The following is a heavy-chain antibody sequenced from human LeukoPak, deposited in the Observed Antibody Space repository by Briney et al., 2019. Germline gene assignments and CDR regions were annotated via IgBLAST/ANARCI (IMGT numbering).Heavy chain of an antibody. CDR1: GGIFSSYA. CDR3: ATAVAGTSVQVDAFDI. V-gene: IGHV1-69*01. D-gene: IGHD6-19*01. Sequence: SVKVSCKASGGIFSSYAISWVRQAPGQGLEWMGGIIRIFGTANYAQRFQGRVTITADESTSTAYMDLSSLRSEDTAVYYCATAVAGTSVQVDAFDIWGQGTMVTVSS. J-gene: IGHJ3*02. CDR2: IIRIFGTA.